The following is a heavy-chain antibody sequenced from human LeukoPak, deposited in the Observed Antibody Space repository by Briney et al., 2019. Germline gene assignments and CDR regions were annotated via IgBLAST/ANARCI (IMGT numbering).Heavy chain of an antibody. CDR3: ARESGSPDY. CDR2: ISSSSNYI. CDR1: GFTFSSYN. J-gene: IGHJ4*02. D-gene: IGHD3-10*01. V-gene: IGHV3-21*01. Sequence: GGSLRLSCAASGFTFSSYNMNWVRQAPGKGLEWVSSISSSSNYIYYADSVKGRFTISRDNVKNSVYLQVNSLRAEDTALYYCARESGSPDYWGQGTLVTVSS.